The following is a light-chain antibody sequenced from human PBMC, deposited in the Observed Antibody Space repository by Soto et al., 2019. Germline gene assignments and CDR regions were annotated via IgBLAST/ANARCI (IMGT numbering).Light chain of an antibody. Sequence: DIPMTQSPSTLSGSVGDRVTITCRASQTISSWLAWYQKKPGKAPKLLIYKASTLKSGVPSRFSGSGSGTEFNLTISRLQPDDFATYECQHYNSYSEAFGQGTKVDIK. CDR1: QTISSW. J-gene: IGKJ1*01. CDR2: KAS. CDR3: QHYNSYSEA. V-gene: IGKV1-5*03.